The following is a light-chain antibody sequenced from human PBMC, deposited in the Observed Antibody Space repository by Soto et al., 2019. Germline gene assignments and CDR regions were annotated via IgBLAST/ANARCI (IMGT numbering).Light chain of an antibody. CDR2: GAS. CDR3: QQYNDWPRT. J-gene: IGKJ1*01. V-gene: IGKV3-15*01. Sequence: EIVLTQSPGTLSLSPGERATLFCWASQSISNNLAWYQQKAGQAPRLLIYGASTRATGIPTRFSGSGSGTEFTLTISSLQSEDFAFYYCQQYNDWPRTFGQGTKVDIK. CDR1: QSISNN.